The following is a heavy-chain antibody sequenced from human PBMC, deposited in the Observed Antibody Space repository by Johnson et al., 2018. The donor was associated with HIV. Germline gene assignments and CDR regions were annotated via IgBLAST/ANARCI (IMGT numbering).Heavy chain of an antibody. CDR2: IKSKTDGGAT. J-gene: IGHJ3*02. V-gene: IGHV3-15*01. Sequence: EQLVESGGGVVQPGTSLRLSCAASGFTFDDYDMSWVRQAPGQGLEWVGRIKSKTDGGATDYAAPVKGRFTIARDDSINTLSLQMNGLKTEDTAFYYCTTDRGKWELGFSAFDIWGQGTLVTVSS. D-gene: IGHD1-26*01. CDR3: TTDRGKWELGFSAFDI. CDR1: GFTFDDYD.